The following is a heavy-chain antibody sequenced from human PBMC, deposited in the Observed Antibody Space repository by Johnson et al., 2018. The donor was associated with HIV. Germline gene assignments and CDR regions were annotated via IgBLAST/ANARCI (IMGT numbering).Heavy chain of an antibody. CDR1: GFTFSSYT. Sequence: QVRLVESGGGVVQPGTSLRLSCAASGFTFSSYTMHWVRQAPGKGLEWVAFIRYDGSNKYYADSVKGRFTISRDNSKNTLYLQMNSLRAEDTAVYYCARDDTMMHGFDICGQGTMVTVSS. D-gene: IGHD3-22*01. CDR2: IRYDGSNK. J-gene: IGHJ3*02. V-gene: IGHV3-33*08. CDR3: ARDDTMMHGFDI.